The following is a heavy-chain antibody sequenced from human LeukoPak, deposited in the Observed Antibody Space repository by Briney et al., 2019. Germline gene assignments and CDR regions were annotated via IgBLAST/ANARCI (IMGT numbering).Heavy chain of an antibody. CDR3: ARARTIAAEDY. V-gene: IGHV1-46*03. D-gene: IGHD6-13*01. CDR2: INPSGGST. Sequence: ASVKVSCKASGYTITSYYMHWVRQAPGQGLEWMGIINPSGGSTSYAQKFQGRVTMTRDTSTSTVYMELSSLRSEDTAVYYCARARTIAAEDYWGQGTLVTVSS. J-gene: IGHJ4*02. CDR1: GYTITSYY.